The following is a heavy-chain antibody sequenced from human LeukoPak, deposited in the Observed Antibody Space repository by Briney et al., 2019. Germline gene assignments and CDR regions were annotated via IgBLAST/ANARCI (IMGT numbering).Heavy chain of an antibody. CDR3: AREVVSIPSYFES. CDR2: FYRGETT. V-gene: IGHV3-53*01. CDR1: GFTVSSSY. J-gene: IGHJ4*02. Sequence: GGSLRLSCAASGFTVSSSYMYWVSQAPGKGLEWVSFFYRGETTYYAESVRGRFTISRDISKNTLYLLMNSLIPEDTAVYYCAREVVSIPSYFESWGQGTRVTVSS. D-gene: IGHD2-15*01.